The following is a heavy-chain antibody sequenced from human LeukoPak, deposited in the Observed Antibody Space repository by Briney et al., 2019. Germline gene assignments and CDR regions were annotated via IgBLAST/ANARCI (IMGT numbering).Heavy chain of an antibody. CDR3: AHRNTHTQLWSYYFDY. J-gene: IGHJ4*02. CDR2: IYWDDDK. V-gene: IGHV2-5*02. CDR1: GFSLSTSGVG. D-gene: IGHD5-18*01. Sequence: SGPTLVKPTQTLTLTCTFSGFSLSTSGVGVGWIRQPPGKALEWLALIYWDDDKRYSPSLKSRLTITKDTSKNQVVLTMTNMDPVDTATYYCAHRNTHTQLWSYYFDYWGQGTLVTVSS.